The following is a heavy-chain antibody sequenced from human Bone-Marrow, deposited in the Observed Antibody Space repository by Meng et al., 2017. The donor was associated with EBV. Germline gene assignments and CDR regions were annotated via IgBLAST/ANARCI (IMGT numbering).Heavy chain of an antibody. CDR1: GLTLSRYV. Sequence: MESGGCLVQPWGFCGLSCECFGLTLSRYVVHWVRQAPGKGLVWVSRIKTDGSVINYADSVKGRFTISRDNAKNTVYLQMNNLRAEDTAVYYCAKDCFGDKDSWGQGTLVTVSS. D-gene: IGHD2-21*01. J-gene: IGHJ4*02. V-gene: IGHV3-74*01. CDR3: AKDCFGDKDS. CDR2: IKTDGSVI.